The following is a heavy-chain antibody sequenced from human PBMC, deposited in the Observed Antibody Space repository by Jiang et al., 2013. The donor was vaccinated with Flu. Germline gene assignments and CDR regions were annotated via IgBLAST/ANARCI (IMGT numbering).Heavy chain of an antibody. D-gene: IGHD6-6*01. CDR1: GGTFSSYA. J-gene: IGHJ4*02. Sequence: SGAEVKKPGSSVKVSCKASGGTFSSYAISWVRQAPGQGLEWMGWINPNSGGTNYAQKFQGRVTMTRGTSISTAYMELSRLTSDDTAVYYCARVGSASYDYWGQGTLVTVSS. V-gene: IGHV1-2*02. CDR3: ARVGSASYDY. CDR2: INPNSGGT.